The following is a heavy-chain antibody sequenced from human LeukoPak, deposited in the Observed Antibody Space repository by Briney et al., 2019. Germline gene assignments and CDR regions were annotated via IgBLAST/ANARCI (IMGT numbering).Heavy chain of an antibody. D-gene: IGHD6-19*01. V-gene: IGHV1-69*04. CDR2: IIPILGIA. J-gene: IGHJ4*02. Sequence: GASVKVSCKASGGTFISYASSWVRQAPGQGLEWMGRIIPILGIANYAQKFQGRVTITADKSTSTAYMELSSLRAEDTAVYYGAREGGGAVAGTGYWGQGTLVTVSS. CDR1: GGTFISYA. CDR3: AREGGGAVAGTGY.